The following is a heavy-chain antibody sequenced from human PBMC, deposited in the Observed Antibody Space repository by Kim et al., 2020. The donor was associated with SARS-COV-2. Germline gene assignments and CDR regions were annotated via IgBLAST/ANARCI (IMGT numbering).Heavy chain of an antibody. CDR1: GGSISSYY. CDR2: IYYSGST. V-gene: IGHV4-59*08. J-gene: IGHJ4*02. Sequence: SDTLSLTCTVSGGSISSYYWSGIRQPPGKGLEWSGYIYYSGSTNYNPSLKSRVTLSVDTSKKQFSLKLSSGTAADTAVYYCARGFDYWGQGTPVNVSS. CDR3: ARGFDY.